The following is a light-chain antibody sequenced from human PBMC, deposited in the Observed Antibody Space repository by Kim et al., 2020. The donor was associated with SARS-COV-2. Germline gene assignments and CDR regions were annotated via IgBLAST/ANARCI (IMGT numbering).Light chain of an antibody. CDR3: QSYDYTNRWV. Sequence: KTLTSSCTDSSGGIASHYVQWYQQRPGSAPTTVIYEDNQRPSGVPDRFSGSTDSSSNSAFLTISGLNTEDEADYYCQSYDYTNRWVFGGGTQLTVL. J-gene: IGLJ3*02. CDR1: SGGIASHY. CDR2: EDN. V-gene: IGLV6-57*02.